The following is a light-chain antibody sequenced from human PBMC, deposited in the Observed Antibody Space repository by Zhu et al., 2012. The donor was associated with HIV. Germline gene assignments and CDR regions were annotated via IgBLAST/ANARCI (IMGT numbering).Light chain of an antibody. Sequence: EIVLTQSPGTLSLSPGDGATLSCRASQSVSSTYFAWYQQKPGQAPRLLIYGTSNRATGIPDRFSGSGSGTDFTLTISRLEPEDIAVYYCQQYIRPPITFGQGTRLEIK. CDR2: GTS. CDR3: QQYIRPPIT. V-gene: IGKV3-20*01. CDR1: QSVSSTY. J-gene: IGKJ5*01.